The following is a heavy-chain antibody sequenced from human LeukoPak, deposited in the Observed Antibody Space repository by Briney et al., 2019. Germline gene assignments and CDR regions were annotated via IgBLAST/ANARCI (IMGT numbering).Heavy chain of an antibody. CDR1: GFIFSSYS. CDR2: ISSSSTYI. Sequence: GGSLRLSCAASGFIFSSYSMNWVRQAPGKGLEWVSSISSSSTYIYYADSVKGRFTNSRDNAKNSLYLQMNSLRAEDTALYYCAKDVRTGGYASLGLDPWGQGTLVTVSS. D-gene: IGHD2-8*02. J-gene: IGHJ5*02. CDR3: AKDVRTGGYASLGLDP. V-gene: IGHV3-21*04.